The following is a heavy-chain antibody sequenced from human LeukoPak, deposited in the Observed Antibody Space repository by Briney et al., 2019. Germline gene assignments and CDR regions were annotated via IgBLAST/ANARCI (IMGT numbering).Heavy chain of an antibody. Sequence: GGSLRLSCAASGFTFSHYAMSWVRQAPGKGLEWVSAISGSGESTYYADSVKGRFTISRDRSKNTLYLQLKSLRAEDTALYYCARSSDASSSWFDPWGQGTLVTVSS. J-gene: IGHJ5*02. CDR2: ISGSGEST. D-gene: IGHD6-6*01. CDR3: ARSSDASSSWFDP. V-gene: IGHV3-23*01. CDR1: GFTFSHYA.